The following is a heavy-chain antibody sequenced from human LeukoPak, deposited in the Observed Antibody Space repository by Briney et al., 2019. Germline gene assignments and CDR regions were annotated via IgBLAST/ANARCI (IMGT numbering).Heavy chain of an antibody. J-gene: IGHJ4*02. D-gene: IGHD1-26*01. Sequence: GASVKVSCKASGYTFTGYYMHWVRQAPGQGLEWMGWINPNSGGTNYAQKFQGRVTMTRDTSISTAYMELSRLRSDDTAVYYCARVEDFGGSYYQPFDYWGQGTLVTVSS. CDR2: INPNSGGT. CDR3: ARVEDFGGSYYQPFDY. V-gene: IGHV1-2*02. CDR1: GYTFTGYY.